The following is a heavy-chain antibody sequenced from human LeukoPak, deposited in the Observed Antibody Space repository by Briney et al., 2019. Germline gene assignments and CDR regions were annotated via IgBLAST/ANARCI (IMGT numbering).Heavy chain of an antibody. CDR2: ISYSGNT. CDR1: GGSISSYY. V-gene: IGHV4-59*01. D-gene: IGHD5-18*01. J-gene: IGHJ4*02. Sequence: SETLSLTCTVSGGSISSYYWTWIRQPPGKGLEWIGYISYSGNTNCNPSLMSRLTISVDTSKNQFSLKLSSVTAADTAVYYCARDRSYGFFDYWGQGTLVTVSS. CDR3: ARDRSYGFFDY.